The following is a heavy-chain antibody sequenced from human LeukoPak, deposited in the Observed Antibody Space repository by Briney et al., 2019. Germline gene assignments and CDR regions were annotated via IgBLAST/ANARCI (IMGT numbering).Heavy chain of an antibody. J-gene: IGHJ4*02. Sequence: ASVKVSCKASGYTFTSYGISWVRQAPGQRLECMGWINAGNGNIKYSQNFQGRVTFTGDTSASTVYMEFNSLRSEDTAVYYCARDGGGRYGTTLLDYWGQGTLVTVSS. V-gene: IGHV1-3*01. CDR2: INAGNGNI. CDR1: GYTFTSYG. CDR3: ARDGGGRYGTTLLDY. D-gene: IGHD1/OR15-1a*01.